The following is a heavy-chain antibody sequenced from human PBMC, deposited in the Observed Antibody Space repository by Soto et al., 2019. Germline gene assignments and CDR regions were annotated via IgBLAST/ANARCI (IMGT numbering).Heavy chain of an antibody. Sequence: QVPLVQSGSEVKKPGASVKVSCKDSGYTFTSYGISWVRQAPGQGLEWMGWISAYNGNTNYAQKLQGRGTMTTDTSTSTGYLELRSRGSDDTAVYFCAIVVPADGGAGDWCGPWGQGTLVTVSS. J-gene: IGHJ5*02. CDR3: AIVVPADGGAGDWCGP. CDR1: GYTFTSYG. CDR2: ISAYNGNT. V-gene: IGHV1-18*01. D-gene: IGHD2-2*01.